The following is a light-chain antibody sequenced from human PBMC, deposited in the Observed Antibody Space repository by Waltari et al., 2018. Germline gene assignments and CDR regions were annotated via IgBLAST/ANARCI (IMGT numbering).Light chain of an antibody. J-gene: IGLJ3*02. CDR1: SKDVGHYKI. CDR2: EFY. Sequence: QSGLTQPASVSGSPGQSITITCTGTSKDVGHYKIVYWYQQYPGKAPKLFIYEFYNRPSGVSARFSGSKSGNTASLTVSGLQAEVEADYYCCSYAGDRTLFGGGTKLTVL. CDR3: CSYAGDRTL. V-gene: IGLV2-23*02.